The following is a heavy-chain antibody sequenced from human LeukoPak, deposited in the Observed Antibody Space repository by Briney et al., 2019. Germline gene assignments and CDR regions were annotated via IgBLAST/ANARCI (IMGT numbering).Heavy chain of an antibody. CDR2: IYYSGST. Sequence: PSETLSLTCTVSGGSISSYYWSWIRQPPGKGLEWIGYIYYSGSTNYNPSLKSRVTISVDTSKNQFSLKLSSVTAADTAVCYCARGDSSGRSAYRGPNDAFDIWGQGTMVTVSS. D-gene: IGHD3-22*01. J-gene: IGHJ3*02. CDR1: GGSISSYY. CDR3: ARGDSSGRSAYRGPNDAFDI. V-gene: IGHV4-59*01.